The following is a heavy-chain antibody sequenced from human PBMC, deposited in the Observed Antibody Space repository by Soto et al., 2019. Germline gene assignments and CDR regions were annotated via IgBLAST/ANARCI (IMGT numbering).Heavy chain of an antibody. J-gene: IGHJ4*02. V-gene: IGHV3-33*01. Sequence: GGSLRLSCAASGFTFSSYGMHWVRQAPGKGLEWVAVIWYDGSNKYYADSVKGRFTISRDNSKNTLYLQMNSLRAEDTAVYYCARAAAASGLDYWGQGTLVTVSS. CDR2: IWYDGSNK. CDR1: GFTFSSYG. D-gene: IGHD6-13*01. CDR3: ARAAAASGLDY.